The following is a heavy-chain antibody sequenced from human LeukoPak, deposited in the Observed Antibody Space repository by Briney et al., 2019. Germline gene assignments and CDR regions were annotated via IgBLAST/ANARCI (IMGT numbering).Heavy chain of an antibody. J-gene: IGHJ4*02. CDR2: IYYSGST. D-gene: IGHD4-17*01. CDR1: GGSISSYY. CDR3: ARAPSVTHFFDY. Sequence: PSETLSLTCTVSGGSISSYYRSWIRQPPGKGLEWIGYIYYSGSTNYNPSLKSRVTISVDTSKNQFSLKLSSVTAADTAVYYCARAPSVTHFFDYWGQGTLVTVSS. V-gene: IGHV4-59*08.